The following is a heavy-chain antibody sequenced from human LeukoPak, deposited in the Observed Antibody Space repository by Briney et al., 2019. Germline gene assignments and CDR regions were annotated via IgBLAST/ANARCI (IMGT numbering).Heavy chain of an antibody. Sequence: PGGSLRLSCALSGITLSNYGMSWVRQAPGKGLEWVAGISGSGGGTNYADSVKGRFTISRDSYKNTLYLQMNSLGAEDTAVYFCAKRGVVIRVILVGFHKEAYYFDSWGQGALVTVSS. CDR3: AKRGVVIRVILVGFHKEAYYFDS. CDR2: ISGSGGGT. V-gene: IGHV3-23*01. J-gene: IGHJ4*02. CDR1: GITLSNYG. D-gene: IGHD3-22*01.